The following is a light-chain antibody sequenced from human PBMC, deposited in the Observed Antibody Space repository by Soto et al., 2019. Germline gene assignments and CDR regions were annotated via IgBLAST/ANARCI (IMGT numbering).Light chain of an antibody. V-gene: IGLV1-47*02. Sequence: QSVLTHSPSASSAPGQTIIISCSGSSSNIGTNAVYWYQQLPGSAPTLLVHSNDQRPFGVPHRFSGSRSGTSASLAVSGLRSEDEADYYCSAWDDALAAYVFGTGAKVTVL. CDR3: SAWDDALAAYV. CDR2: SND. CDR1: SSNIGTNA. J-gene: IGLJ1*01.